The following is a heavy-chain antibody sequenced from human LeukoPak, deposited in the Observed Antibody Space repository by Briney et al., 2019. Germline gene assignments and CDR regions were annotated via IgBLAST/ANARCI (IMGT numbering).Heavy chain of an antibody. J-gene: IGHJ4*02. V-gene: IGHV3-23*01. D-gene: IGHD1-26*01. CDR3: AKGGKWDVTPFDY. CDR2: ISGGGGST. Sequence: GGSLRPSCAASGYTFTSYSMNWVSQAPGKGLEWVSTISGGGGSTYYADSVKGRFTISRDNSKNTLYLQVNSLRAEDTAVYYCAKGGKWDVTPFDYWGQGTLVTVSS. CDR1: GYTFTSYS.